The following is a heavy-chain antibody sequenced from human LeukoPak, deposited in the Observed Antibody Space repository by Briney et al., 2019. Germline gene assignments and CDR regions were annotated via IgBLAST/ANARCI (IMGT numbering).Heavy chain of an antibody. J-gene: IGHJ6*03. D-gene: IGHD3-3*01. V-gene: IGHV4-39*07. CDR1: GGSISSSSYC. CDR3: ARGRRDYDFWSGYYRSKILGWDYYYYTDV. CDR2: IYYSGST. Sequence: SETLSLACTVSGGSISSSSYCWGWIRQPPGKGLEWIGSIYYSGSTYYNPSLKSRVTISVDTSKNQFSLKLSSVTAADTAVYYCARGRRDYDFWSGYYRSKILGWDYYYYTDVWGKGTTVTVSS.